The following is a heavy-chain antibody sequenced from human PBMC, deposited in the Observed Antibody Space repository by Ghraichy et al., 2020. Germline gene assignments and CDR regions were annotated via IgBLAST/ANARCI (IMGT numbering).Heavy chain of an antibody. CDR2: INPNSGGT. CDR3: ARGRLYYDSSGYYPNDAFDI. Sequence: ASVKVSCKASGDTFTGYYIHWVRQAPGQGLEWMGWINPNSGGTNYAQKFQGRVTMTRDTSISTAYMELSRLRSDDTAVYYCARGRLYYDSSGYYPNDAFDIWGQGTMVTVSS. V-gene: IGHV1-2*02. CDR1: GDTFTGYY. J-gene: IGHJ3*02. D-gene: IGHD3-22*01.